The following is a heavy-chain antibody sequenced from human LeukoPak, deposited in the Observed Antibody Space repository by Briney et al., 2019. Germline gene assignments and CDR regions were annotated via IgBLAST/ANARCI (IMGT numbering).Heavy chain of an antibody. CDR1: GFTVSGNY. D-gene: IGHD1-26*01. CDR2: IDNSGST. CDR3: ARAGRPYSFFFDY. Sequence: PGGSLRLSCAVSGFTVSGNYMSWVRQAPGKGLEWVSLIDNSGSTYYADSVKGRFTISRDNSNNTLYLQMSSLRSEDTAFYYCARAGRPYSFFFDYWGRGALVAVAS. V-gene: IGHV3-66*03. J-gene: IGHJ4*02.